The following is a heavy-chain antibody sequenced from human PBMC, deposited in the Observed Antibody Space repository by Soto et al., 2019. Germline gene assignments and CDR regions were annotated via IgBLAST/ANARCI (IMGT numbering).Heavy chain of an antibody. V-gene: IGHV4-59*01. CDR1: GGSISNYY. CDR3: ARIYSSCWYRVFDI. Sequence: SETLSLTCTVSGGSISNYYWSWIRQPPGKGLEWIGYTTYSGGTNYNPSLKSRLTISVDTSRTQFSLKLSSVTAADTAMYYCARIYSSCWYRVFDIWGQGTMVTVSS. J-gene: IGHJ3*02. CDR2: TTYSGGT. D-gene: IGHD6-19*01.